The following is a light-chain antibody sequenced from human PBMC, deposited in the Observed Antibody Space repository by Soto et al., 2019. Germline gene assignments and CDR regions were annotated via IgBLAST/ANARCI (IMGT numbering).Light chain of an antibody. CDR2: DVS. Sequence: QSALTQPASVSGSPGQSITISCTGTSSDVGGYNYVSWYQQYPGKAPKLMIYDVSKRPSGVSNRFFGSKSGNTASLTISGLQAEDEADYYCSSYTSSSTSVVFGGGTKLTVL. CDR1: SSDVGGYNY. V-gene: IGLV2-14*01. CDR3: SSYTSSSTSVV. J-gene: IGLJ2*01.